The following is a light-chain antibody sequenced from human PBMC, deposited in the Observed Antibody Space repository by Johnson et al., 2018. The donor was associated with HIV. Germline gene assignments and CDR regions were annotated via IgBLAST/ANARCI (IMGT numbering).Light chain of an antibody. CDR2: DNN. J-gene: IGLJ1*01. CDR3: GTWDNSLNVYV. Sequence: QSVLTQPPSVSAAPGQKVTISCSGSSSNIGNNYVSWYQQLPGTAPKLLIYDNNKRPSGIPDRFSGSKSGTSATLGIAGLQTGDEAEYFCGTWDNSLNVYVFGTATKVTVL. CDR1: SSNIGNNY. V-gene: IGLV1-51*01.